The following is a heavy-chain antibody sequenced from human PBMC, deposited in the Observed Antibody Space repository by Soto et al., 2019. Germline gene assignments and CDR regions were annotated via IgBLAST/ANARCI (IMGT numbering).Heavy chain of an antibody. J-gene: IGHJ4*02. V-gene: IGHV3-48*02. Sequence: GGSLRLSCAASGFTFSSYSMNWVRQAPGKGLEWVSYISSSSSTIYYADSVKGRFTISRDNAKNSLYLQMNSLRDEDTAVYYCARDVNDFGGGYSGYDPVDYWGQGTLVTVSS. CDR1: GFTFSSYS. D-gene: IGHD5-12*01. CDR3: ARDVNDFGGGYSGYDPVDY. CDR2: ISSSSSTI.